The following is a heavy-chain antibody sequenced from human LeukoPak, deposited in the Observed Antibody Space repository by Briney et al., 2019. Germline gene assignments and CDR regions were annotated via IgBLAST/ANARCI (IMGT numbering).Heavy chain of an antibody. CDR2: IYYSGST. V-gene: IGHV4-59*12. J-gene: IGHJ6*03. Sequence: SETLSLTCTVSGGSISSYYWSWIRQPPGKGLEWIGYIYYSGSTNYNPSLKSRVTISVDTSKNQFSLWLNSVTAADTAVYYCARPIYDFWSGYAYYYYYYMDVWGKGTTVTVSS. CDR3: ARPIYDFWSGYAYYYYYYMDV. D-gene: IGHD3-3*01. CDR1: GGSISSYY.